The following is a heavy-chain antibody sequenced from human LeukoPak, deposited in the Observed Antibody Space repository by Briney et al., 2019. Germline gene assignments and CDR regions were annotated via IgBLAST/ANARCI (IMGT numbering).Heavy chain of an antibody. Sequence: ASVKVSCKASGYTFTGYYMHWVRQAPGQGLEWMGRINPNSGGTNYAQKFQGRVTMTRDTSISTAYMELSRLRSDDTAVYYCARHSGSYAYFDYWGQGTLVTVSS. D-gene: IGHD1-26*01. V-gene: IGHV1-2*06. J-gene: IGHJ4*02. CDR1: GYTFTGYY. CDR2: INPNSGGT. CDR3: ARHSGSYAYFDY.